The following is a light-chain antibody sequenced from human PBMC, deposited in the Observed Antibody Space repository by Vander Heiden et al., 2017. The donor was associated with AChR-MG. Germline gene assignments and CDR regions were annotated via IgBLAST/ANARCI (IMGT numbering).Light chain of an antibody. V-gene: IGLV2-11*01. CDR1: SSDAGGYNY. J-gene: IGLJ3*02. CDR3: CSYAGSYTPNWV. CDR2: DVS. Sequence: QSALTQPRSVSGSPGQSVTISCTGTSSDAGGYNYVSWYQQHPGKAPKLMIYDVSKRPSGVPDRFSGSKSGNTASLTISGLQAEDEADYYCCSYAGSYTPNWVFGGGTKLTVL.